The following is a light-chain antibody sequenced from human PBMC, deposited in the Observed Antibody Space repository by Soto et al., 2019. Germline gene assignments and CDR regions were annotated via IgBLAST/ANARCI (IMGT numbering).Light chain of an antibody. CDR1: QSISSE. V-gene: IGKV3-15*01. Sequence: EIVMTQSPATLSVSPGERATLSCRASQSISSELAWYQQKPGQPPRLLIYGASTRATGVPARFTGSGSSSDFTLAISGLQSEDFAVYYCQQGHNWPLTFGQGTRLEI. CDR2: GAS. J-gene: IGKJ2*01. CDR3: QQGHNWPLT.